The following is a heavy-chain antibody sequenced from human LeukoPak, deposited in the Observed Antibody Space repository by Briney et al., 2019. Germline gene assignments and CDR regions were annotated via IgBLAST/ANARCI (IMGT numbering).Heavy chain of an antibody. V-gene: IGHV3-23*01. CDR2: ISANAVST. Sequence: LTGGSLGLSCADSRFTFSSYTMNWVRQAPGKGLEWVSGISANAVSTYYADSVKGRFTISRDNSKNTLYLHMDRLGTEDTAVYYCASMPSTEIYYFYYMDVWGKGTTVTVSS. CDR3: ASMPSTEIYYFYYMDV. J-gene: IGHJ6*03. D-gene: IGHD2-2*01. CDR1: RFTFSSYT.